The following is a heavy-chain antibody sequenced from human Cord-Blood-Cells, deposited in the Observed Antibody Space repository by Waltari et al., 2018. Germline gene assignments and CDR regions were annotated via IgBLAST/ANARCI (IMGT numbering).Heavy chain of an antibody. CDR1: GYTFTSYA. D-gene: IGHD2-2*01. J-gene: IGHJ4*02. CDR2: INAGNGNT. CDR3: ARGVGPAAFDY. V-gene: IGHV1-3*01. Sequence: QVQLVQSGAEVKKPGASVKVSCKASGYTFTSYAMHWVRQAPGQRLEWMGWINAGNGNTKYSQKFQGRVTITRDTSASTADMELSSLRSEDTAVYYCARGVGPAAFDYWGQGTLVTISS.